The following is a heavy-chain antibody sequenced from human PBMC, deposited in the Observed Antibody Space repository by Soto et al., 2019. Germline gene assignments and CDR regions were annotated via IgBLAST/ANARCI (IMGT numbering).Heavy chain of an antibody. D-gene: IGHD5-12*01. J-gene: IGHJ4*02. CDR3: ARVGNTPPPPQLWLQYSGYDLNPLNY. CDR2: IKQDGSEK. V-gene: IGHV3-7*01. CDR1: GFTFSSYW. Sequence: GGSLRLSCAASGFTFSSYWMSWVRQAPGKGLEWVANIKQDGSEKYYVDSVKGRFTISRDNAKNSLYLQMNSLRAEDTAVYYCARVGNTPPPPQLWLQYSGYDLNPLNYWGQGTLVTVSS.